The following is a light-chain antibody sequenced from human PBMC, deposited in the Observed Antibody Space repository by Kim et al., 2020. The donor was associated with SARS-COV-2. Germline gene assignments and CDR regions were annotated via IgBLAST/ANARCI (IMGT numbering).Light chain of an antibody. J-gene: IGKJ1*01. V-gene: IGKV1-9*01. Sequence: IQLTQSPSSLSASVGDRVTITCRASQDITSYLAWYQQEPGKAPKLLIYRASTLQSGVPSRFSGSGSGTDFTLTITSLGPEDFATYYCQQLSGYPPTFGQGTKVDIK. CDR2: RAS. CDR3: QQLSGYPPT. CDR1: QDITSY.